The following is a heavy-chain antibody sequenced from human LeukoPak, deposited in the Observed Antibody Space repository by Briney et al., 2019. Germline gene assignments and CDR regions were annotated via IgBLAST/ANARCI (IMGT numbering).Heavy chain of an antibody. Sequence: GGSLRLSCAASGFTFSSYGMHWVRQAPGKGLEWVAVISYDGSNKYYADSVKGRFTISRDNSKNTLYLQMNSLRAEDTAVYYCAKDRTGSHFDYWGQGTLVTVSS. V-gene: IGHV3-30*18. CDR2: ISYDGSNK. CDR1: GFTFSSYG. CDR3: AKDRTGSHFDY. J-gene: IGHJ4*02. D-gene: IGHD3/OR15-3a*01.